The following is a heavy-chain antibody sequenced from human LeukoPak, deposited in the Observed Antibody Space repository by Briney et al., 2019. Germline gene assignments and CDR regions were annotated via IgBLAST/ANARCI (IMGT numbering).Heavy chain of an antibody. V-gene: IGHV1-18*01. Sequence: GASVKVSCKASGGTFSSYGISWVRQAPGQGLEWMGWISAYNGNTNYAQKLQGRVTMTTDTSTSTAYMELRSLRSDDTAVYYCAREYDFWSGYYGMDVWGQGTTVTVSS. CDR1: GGTFSSYG. CDR2: ISAYNGNT. D-gene: IGHD3-3*01. CDR3: AREYDFWSGYYGMDV. J-gene: IGHJ6*02.